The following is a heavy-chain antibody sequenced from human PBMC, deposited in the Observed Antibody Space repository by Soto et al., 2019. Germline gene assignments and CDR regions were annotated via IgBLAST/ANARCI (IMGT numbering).Heavy chain of an antibody. D-gene: IGHD6-19*01. Sequence: SETLSLTCTVSGGSISSSSYYWGWIRQPPGKGLAWIGSIYYSGSTYYNPSLKSRVTIAVDTSKNQFSLKLSSVTAADTAVYYCARDYSSGFFLDYWGQGTLVTVSS. CDR1: GGSISSSSYY. CDR3: ARDYSSGFFLDY. V-gene: IGHV4-39*01. CDR2: IYYSGST. J-gene: IGHJ4*02.